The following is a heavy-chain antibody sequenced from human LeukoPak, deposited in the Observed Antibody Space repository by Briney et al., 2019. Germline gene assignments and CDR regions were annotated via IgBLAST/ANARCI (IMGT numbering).Heavy chain of an antibody. CDR3: ASMQYYYDSSGYN. CDR2: IYCSGNT. D-gene: IGHD3-22*01. CDR1: GGSISRYY. V-gene: IGHV4-59*01. J-gene: IGHJ4*02. Sequence: PSETLSLTCTVSGGSISRYYWSWIRQPPGKGLEWIGYIYCSGNTNYNPSRKSRVTISVDTSKNQFSLRLSSVAAAETAVYYCASMQYYYDSSGYNWGQGTLVTVSS.